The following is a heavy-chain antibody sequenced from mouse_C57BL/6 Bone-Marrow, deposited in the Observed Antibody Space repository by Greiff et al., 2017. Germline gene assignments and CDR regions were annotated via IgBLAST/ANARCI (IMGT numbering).Heavy chain of an antibody. V-gene: IGHV1-69*01. J-gene: IGHJ2*01. CDR3: ARRSITGVFDY. CDR2: IDPSDSYT. Sequence: VKLQQPGAELVMPGASVKLSCKASGYTFTSYWMHWVKQRPGQGLEWIGEIDPSDSYTNYNQKFKGKSTLTVDKSSSTAYMQLSSLTSEDSAVXYCARRSITGVFDYWGQSTTLTVSS. CDR1: GYTFTSYW. D-gene: IGHD4-1*01.